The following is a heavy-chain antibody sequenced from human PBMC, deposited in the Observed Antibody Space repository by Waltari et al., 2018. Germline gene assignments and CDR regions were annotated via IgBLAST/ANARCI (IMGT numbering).Heavy chain of an antibody. CDR1: GYRFTGYY. CDR2: IDPNSDAT. CDR3: GKLDYGDEY. D-gene: IGHD4-17*01. J-gene: IGHJ4*02. Sequence: QVHLVQSGAEVKRPGASVKVSCKSSGYRFTGYYLHWVRQAPGQGLEYMGWIDPNSDATNYAQKFRGRVTMTSDTSISAAYMELSGLRSDDTAVYYCGKLDYGDEYWGQGTLVTVSS. V-gene: IGHV1-2*02.